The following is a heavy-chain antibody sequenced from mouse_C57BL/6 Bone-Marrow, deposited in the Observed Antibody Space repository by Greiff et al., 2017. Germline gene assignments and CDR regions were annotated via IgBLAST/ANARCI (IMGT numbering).Heavy chain of an antibody. CDR1: GYTFTSYW. V-gene: IGHV1-69*01. CDR2: IDPSDSYT. Sequence: QVQLKQPGAELVMPGASVKLSCKASGYTFTSYWMHWVKQRPGQGLEWIGEIDPSDSYTNYNQKFKGKSTLTVDQSSSTAYMQLSSLTSEDSAVYYCARSEDGYSPWFAYWGQGTLVTVSA. D-gene: IGHD2-3*01. CDR3: ARSEDGYSPWFAY. J-gene: IGHJ3*01.